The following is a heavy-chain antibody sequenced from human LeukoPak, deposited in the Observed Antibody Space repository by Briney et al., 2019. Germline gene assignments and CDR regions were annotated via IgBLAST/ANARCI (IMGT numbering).Heavy chain of an antibody. CDR3: AKDRGPNYYDSSGHDY. V-gene: IGHV3-23*01. CDR2: ISRRGDSP. CDR1: GFTSYTFA. Sequence: GGSLRLSCVASGFTSYTFAMRWLRQAPGKGLEWVSVISRRGDSPYYAHSVTSRFTISRDNYKNTLYLQMNSLRAEDTAVYYCAKDRGPNYYDSSGHDYWGQGTLVTVSS. D-gene: IGHD3-22*01. J-gene: IGHJ4*01.